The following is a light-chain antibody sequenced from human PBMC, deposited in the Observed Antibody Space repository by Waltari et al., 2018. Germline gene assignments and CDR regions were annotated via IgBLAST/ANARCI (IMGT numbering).Light chain of an antibody. CDR1: QSVSSD. CDR3: QQYSDWPQT. V-gene: IGKV3-15*01. CDR2: GAS. J-gene: IGKJ1*01. Sequence: EIVMTQSPATLSVSTGERASLSCWASQSVSSDLAWYQHKPGQAPRLLIYGASTRATGIPATFSGSGSGTEFTLTISSLQSDDFAFYYCQQYSDWPQTFGQGTKVEIK.